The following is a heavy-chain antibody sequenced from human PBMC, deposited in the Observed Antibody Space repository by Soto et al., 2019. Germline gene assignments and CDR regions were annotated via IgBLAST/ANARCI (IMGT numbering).Heavy chain of an antibody. CDR3: ATMGTPATGLYVFDY. Sequence: QVQLQESGPGLVKPSQTLSLTCTVSGGSISSGNYYWSWIRQPPGKGLEWIGFISYSGSTYYSTSLKSRVTISVDTAKSPFSLDLSFVTAADTAVYYCATMGTPATGLYVFDYWGQGSLVTVSS. D-gene: IGHD2-15*01. J-gene: IGHJ4*02. V-gene: IGHV4-30-4*01. CDR2: ISYSGST. CDR1: GGSISSGNYY.